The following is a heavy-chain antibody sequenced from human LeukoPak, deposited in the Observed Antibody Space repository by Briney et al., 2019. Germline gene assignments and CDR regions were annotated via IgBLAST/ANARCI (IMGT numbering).Heavy chain of an antibody. CDR3: GRGDYSSSWYLDH. V-gene: IGHV3-48*03. CDR1: GFHSRSNE. D-gene: IGHD6-13*01. Sequence: PGGTRRLSSAASGFHSRSNEMIWVRQAPGKGLEWMSYISTSGRTTNYGHSVEGRFTISRDNAKNSLYLQMNSLRAEDTAVYYCGRGDYSSSWYLDHWGQGTLVTVSS. CDR2: ISTSGRTT. J-gene: IGHJ4*02.